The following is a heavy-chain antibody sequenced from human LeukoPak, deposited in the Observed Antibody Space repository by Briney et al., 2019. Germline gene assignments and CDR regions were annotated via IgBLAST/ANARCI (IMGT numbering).Heavy chain of an antibody. CDR1: GFTFSSYG. CDR3: AKDQKVVLPVATDLDY. Sequence: HPGGSLRLSCAASGFTFSSYGMHWVRQAPGKGLEWVAVISYDGSNKYYADSVKGRFTISRDNSKNTLNLQMNSLRAEDTAVYYCAKDQKVVLPVATDLDYWGQGTLVTVSS. J-gene: IGHJ4*02. CDR2: ISYDGSNK. D-gene: IGHD2-2*01. V-gene: IGHV3-30*18.